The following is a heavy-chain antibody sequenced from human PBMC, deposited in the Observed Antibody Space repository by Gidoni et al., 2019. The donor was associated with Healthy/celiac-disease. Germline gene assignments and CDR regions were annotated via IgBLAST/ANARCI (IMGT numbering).Heavy chain of an antibody. V-gene: IGHV1-69*06. CDR1: DGTFSSYA. D-gene: IGHD6-19*01. CDR3: ARGNFGSGWYHLDY. J-gene: IGHJ4*02. Sequence: QVQLVQPPAGVKKPCSSVKVSCMATDGTFSSYAIRWGRQAPEQGLEWMGGIIPSFGTANYALKIHGRISITADKSTSTANRELSSVGYEDADVYYCARGNFGSGWYHLDYWGQGTLVTVSS. CDR2: IIPSFGTA.